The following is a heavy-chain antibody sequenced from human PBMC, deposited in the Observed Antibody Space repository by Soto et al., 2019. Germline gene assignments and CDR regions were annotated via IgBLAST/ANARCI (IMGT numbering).Heavy chain of an antibody. CDR2: IGSSSSYT. J-gene: IGHJ4*02. V-gene: IGHV3-11*05. CDR1: GFPFSAYY. CDR3: ARRRPTGYYNY. Sequence: QVQLVESGGALVKPGGSLRLSCAASGFPFSAYYMSWIRQAPGKGLEWVSSIGSSSSYTNYADSVKGRFTISRDNAKNSLYLQMNSLRAEDTAVYYCARRRPTGYYNYWGQGTLVTVSA. D-gene: IGHD3-9*01.